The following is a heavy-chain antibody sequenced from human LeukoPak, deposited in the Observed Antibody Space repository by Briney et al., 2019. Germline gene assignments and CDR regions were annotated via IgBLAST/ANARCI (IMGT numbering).Heavy chain of an antibody. CDR1: GYTFITYG. D-gene: IGHD2-15*01. CDR2: ISAYNGDT. Sequence: ASVKVSCKASGYTFITYGISWVRQAPGQGLEWVGWISAYNGDTKYAQKVQGRVTLTTDTSTSTAYLELRSLRADDTAQYYCARDCSGGSCSSDKYYYYALDVWGQGTAVTVSS. V-gene: IGHV1-18*01. J-gene: IGHJ6*02. CDR3: ARDCSGGSCSSDKYYYYALDV.